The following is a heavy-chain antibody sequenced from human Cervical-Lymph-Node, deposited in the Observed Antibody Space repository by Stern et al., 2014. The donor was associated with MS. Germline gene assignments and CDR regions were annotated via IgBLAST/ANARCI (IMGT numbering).Heavy chain of an antibody. CDR2: VNPNTGIT. J-gene: IGHJ4*02. CDR3: ASPSLPFY. D-gene: IGHD2-15*01. Sequence: VQLVESGAEVKKPGASVKVSCKASGYTFTSYDITWVRQATGQGIEWMGWVNPNTGITVYYQKFQGRVTMTRNNSLRTAYMEFSSLKSEDTAVYYCASPSLPFYWGQGTLIPVSS. CDR1: GYTFTSYD. V-gene: IGHV1-8*01.